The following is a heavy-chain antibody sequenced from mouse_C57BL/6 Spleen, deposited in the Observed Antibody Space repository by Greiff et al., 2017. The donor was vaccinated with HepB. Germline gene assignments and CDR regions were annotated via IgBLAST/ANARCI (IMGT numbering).Heavy chain of an antibody. CDR1: GFSFNTYA. CDR3: GIHVYDYDGGFAY. D-gene: IGHD2-4*01. J-gene: IGHJ3*01. CDR2: IRSKSNNYAT. Sequence: EVMLVESGGGLVQPKGSLKLSCAASGFSFNTYAMNWVRQAPGKGLEWVARIRSKSNNYATYYADSVKDRFTISRDDSESMLYLQMNNLKTEDTAMYYCGIHVYDYDGGFAYWGQGTLVTVSA. V-gene: IGHV10-1*01.